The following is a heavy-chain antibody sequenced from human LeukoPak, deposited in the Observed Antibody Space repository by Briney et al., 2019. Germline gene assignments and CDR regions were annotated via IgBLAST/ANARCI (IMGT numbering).Heavy chain of an antibody. J-gene: IGHJ4*02. CDR1: GGSFSGYY. V-gene: IGHV4-34*01. CDR3: ARGLSDVY. Sequence: SETLSLTCAVYGGSFSGYYWSWIRQPPGKGLEWIGEINHSGSTNYNPSLKSRVTISIDTSKNQFSLILSSVTAADTAVYYCARGLSDVYWGQGTLVTVSS. CDR2: INHSGST.